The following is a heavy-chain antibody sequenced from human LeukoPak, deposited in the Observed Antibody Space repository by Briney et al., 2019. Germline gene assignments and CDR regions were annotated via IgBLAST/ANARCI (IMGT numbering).Heavy chain of an antibody. V-gene: IGHV3-30*18. D-gene: IGHD1-14*01. CDR3: AKPPVGTPRAFDI. Sequence: GGSLRLSCAASGFTFNSYGMHWVRQAPGKGLEWVAVISYDGSNKYYADSVKGRFTISRDNSKNTLYLQMNSLRAEDTAVYYCAKPPVGTPRAFDIWGQGTMVTVSS. CDR1: GFTFNSYG. CDR2: ISYDGSNK. J-gene: IGHJ3*02.